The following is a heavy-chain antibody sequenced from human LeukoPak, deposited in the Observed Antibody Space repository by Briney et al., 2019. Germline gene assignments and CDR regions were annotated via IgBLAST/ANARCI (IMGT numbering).Heavy chain of an antibody. CDR1: GFTFSSYG. J-gene: IGHJ4*02. CDR2: IWYDGSNK. Sequence: GSLRLSCAASGFTFSSYGMHWVRQAPGKGLEWVAVIWYDGSNKYYADSVKGRFTTSRDNSKNTLYLQMNSLRAEDTAVYYCARDKRDSSYFDYWGQGTLVTVSS. D-gene: IGHD3-22*01. V-gene: IGHV3-33*01. CDR3: ARDKRDSSYFDY.